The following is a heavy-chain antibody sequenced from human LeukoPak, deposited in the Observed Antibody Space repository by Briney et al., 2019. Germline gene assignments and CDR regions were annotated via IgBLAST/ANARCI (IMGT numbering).Heavy chain of an antibody. CDR2: IYYSGST. V-gene: IGHV4-59*01. J-gene: IGHJ5*02. D-gene: IGHD2/OR15-2a*01. CDR3: ARSTLTMLLGAGFDP. Sequence: PSETLSLTCTVSGGSISSYYLSWIRQPPGKGLEWIGYIYYSGSTNYNPSLKSRVTISVDTSKNQFSLKLSSVTAADTAVYYCARSTLTMLLGAGFDPWGQGTLVTVSS. CDR1: GGSISSYY.